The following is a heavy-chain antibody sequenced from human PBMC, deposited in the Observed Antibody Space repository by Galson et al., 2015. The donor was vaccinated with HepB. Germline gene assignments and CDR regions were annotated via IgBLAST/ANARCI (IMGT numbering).Heavy chain of an antibody. J-gene: IGHJ2*01. V-gene: IGHV3-21*01. CDR1: GFTFSSYS. D-gene: IGHD2-15*01. CDR2: ISSSSSYI. CDR3: AREYLALDYCSGGSCYFPSWYFDL. Sequence: SLRLSCAAPGFTFSSYSMNWVRQAPGKGLEWVSSISSSSSYIYYADSVKGRFTISRDNAKNSLYLQMNSLRAEDTAVYYCAREYLALDYCSGGSCYFPSWYFDLWGRGTLVTVSS.